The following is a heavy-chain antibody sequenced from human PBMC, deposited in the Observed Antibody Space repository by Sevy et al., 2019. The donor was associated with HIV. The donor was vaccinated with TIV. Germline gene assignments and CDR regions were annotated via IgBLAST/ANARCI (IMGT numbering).Heavy chain of an antibody. CDR2: IKSNTDGGTT. CDR3: TTKKDFWSGYFYFDY. V-gene: IGHV3-15*01. Sequence: GGSLRLSCAASGFTFSKAWMSWVRQAPGKGLEWVGRIKSNTDGGTTDYAEPVKGRFTISRNVSKNTLYLQVNSLKTDDTAVYYCTTKKDFWSGYFYFDYWGQGTLVTVSS. D-gene: IGHD3-3*01. CDR1: GFTFSKAW. J-gene: IGHJ4*02.